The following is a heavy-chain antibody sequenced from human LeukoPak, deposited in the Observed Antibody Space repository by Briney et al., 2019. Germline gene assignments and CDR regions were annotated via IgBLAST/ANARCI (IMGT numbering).Heavy chain of an antibody. D-gene: IGHD2-2*01. CDR3: AKSLRLVVPAALTHFDY. V-gene: IGHV3-30*02. CDR1: GFTFSSYG. Sequence: PGGSLRLSCAASGFTFSSYGMHWVRQAPGKGLEWVAFIRYDGSNKYYADSVKGRFTISRDNSKNTLYLQMNSLRAEDTAVYYCAKSLRLVVPAALTHFDYWGQGTLVTVSS. CDR2: IRYDGSNK. J-gene: IGHJ4*02.